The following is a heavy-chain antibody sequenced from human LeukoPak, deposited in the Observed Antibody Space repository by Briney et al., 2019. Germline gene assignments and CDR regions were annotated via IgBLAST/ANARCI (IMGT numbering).Heavy chain of an antibody. Sequence: ESGLTLVNPTQTLTLTCTFSGCSLSANGMGVDWIPQPPGNGREWLALIYWDDDKRYSPSLKSRLTITKDTSKNQVVLTMTNMDPVDTATYYCAHRSSSKYFDYWGQGTLVTVSS. CDR1: GCSLSANGMG. CDR2: IYWDDDK. V-gene: IGHV2-5*02. J-gene: IGHJ4*02. CDR3: AHRSSSKYFDY.